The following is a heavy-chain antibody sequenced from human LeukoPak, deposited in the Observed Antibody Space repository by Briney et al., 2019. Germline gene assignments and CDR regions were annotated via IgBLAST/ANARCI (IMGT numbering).Heavy chain of an antibody. CDR3: ARVGIVGATTSAFDI. CDR1: GYTFTSYG. J-gene: IGHJ3*02. Sequence: ASVKVSCKASGYTFTSYGISWVRQAPGQGLEWMGWISAYSGNTNHAQKLQGRVTMTTDTSTSTAYMELRSLRSDDTAVYYCARVGIVGATTSAFDIWGQGTMVTVSS. V-gene: IGHV1-18*01. CDR2: ISAYSGNT. D-gene: IGHD1-26*01.